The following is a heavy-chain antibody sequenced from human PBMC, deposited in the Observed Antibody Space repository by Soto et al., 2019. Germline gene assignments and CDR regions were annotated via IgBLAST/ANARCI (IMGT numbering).Heavy chain of an antibody. V-gene: IGHV1-2*02. J-gene: IGHJ6*02. CDR1: RDSITCYH. CDR3: AREDLTIYYYGMVV. CDR2: INPNSGGT. Sequence: SAKVTWKAPRDSITCYHRRWVQHARGEGLEWMGWINPNSGGTKYAQKFQGRVTMTRDTSISTAYMELSSLRSDDTVVYYCAREDLTIYYYGMVVWGPGSTV.